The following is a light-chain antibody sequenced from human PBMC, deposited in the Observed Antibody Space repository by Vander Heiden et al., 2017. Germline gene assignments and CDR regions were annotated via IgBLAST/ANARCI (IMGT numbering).Light chain of an antibody. CDR1: KLGDKY. Sequence: SYELTQPPSVSVSPGHPASITCPGDKLGDKYACWYQQKPGQSPGLVIYQDSKRPSGIPERFSGSSSGNTATLTISGTQAMDEADYYCQAWDSSNVVFGGGTKLTVL. CDR2: QDS. V-gene: IGLV3-1*01. J-gene: IGLJ2*01. CDR3: QAWDSSNVV.